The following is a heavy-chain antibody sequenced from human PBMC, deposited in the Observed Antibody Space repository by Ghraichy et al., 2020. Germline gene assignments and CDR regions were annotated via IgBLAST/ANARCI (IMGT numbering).Heavy chain of an antibody. V-gene: IGHV3-7*01. D-gene: IGHD6-13*01. CDR2: IKQDGSEK. J-gene: IGHJ4*02. CDR1: GFTFSSYW. CDR3: ARATDSSSWYRPIAPTLGLDY. Sequence: GGSLRLSCAASGFTFSSYWMSWVRQAPGKGLEWVANIKQDGSEKYYVDSVKGRFTISRDNAKNSLYLQMNSLRAEDTAVYYCARATDSSSWYRPIAPTLGLDYWGQGTLVTVSS.